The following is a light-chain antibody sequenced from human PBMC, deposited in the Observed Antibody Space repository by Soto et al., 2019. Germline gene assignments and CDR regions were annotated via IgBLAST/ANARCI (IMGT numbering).Light chain of an antibody. Sequence: QSVLTQPPSVSGAPGQRVTISCTGSSSNIGAGYDVHWYQQLPGTAPKLLIYGNSNRPSGVPDRFSGSKSGTSAPLAITGLQAEDEADYYCQSYDSSLSGWVFGGGTKLTLL. CDR2: GNS. CDR3: QSYDSSLSGWV. CDR1: SSNIGAGYD. J-gene: IGLJ3*02. V-gene: IGLV1-40*01.